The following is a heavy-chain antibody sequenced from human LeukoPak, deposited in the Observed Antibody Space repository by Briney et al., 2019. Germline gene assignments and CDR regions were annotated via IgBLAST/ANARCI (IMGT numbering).Heavy chain of an antibody. CDR2: IYSGGST. CDR3: ARAGDYGDYGGAFDI. J-gene: IGHJ3*02. V-gene: IGHV3-53*01. Sequence: GGSLRLSCAASGFTVSSNYMSWVRQAPGKGLEWVSVIYSGGSTYYADSVKGRFTISRDNAKNSLYLQMNSLRAEDTAVYYCARAGDYGDYGGAFDIWGQGTMVTVSS. D-gene: IGHD4-17*01. CDR1: GFTVSSNY.